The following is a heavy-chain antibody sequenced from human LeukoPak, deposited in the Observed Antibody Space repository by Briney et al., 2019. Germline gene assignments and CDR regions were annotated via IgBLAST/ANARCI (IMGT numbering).Heavy chain of an antibody. CDR2: RTRDGDEQ. V-gene: IGHV3-7*01. D-gene: IGHD2-21*01. J-gene: IGHJ4*02. Sequence: PGGSLRLSCAATGFTFSNYSMSWGSHASGKGMGWLAKRTRDGDEQPYVNSVKGRLTISRDTAWNSLYLQTTGLRADDAAFYYCATVPPGRCGGDYDDCYPVFDYWGQGTLVTVSS. CDR3: ATVPPGRCGGDYDDCYPVFDY. CDR1: GFTFSNYS.